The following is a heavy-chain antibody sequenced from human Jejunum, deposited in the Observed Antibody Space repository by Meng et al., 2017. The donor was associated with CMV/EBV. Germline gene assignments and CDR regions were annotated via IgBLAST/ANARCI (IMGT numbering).Heavy chain of an antibody. V-gene: IGHV3-53*01. CDR1: WFPVGANN. D-gene: IGHD5-24*01. Sequence: ASWFPVGANNMSWVRQAPGKGLGCVSVIYSGGDTYYADSVKGRFTISRDNSKNTVYLQMNSLRAEDTAVYYCARDLRGRWQHFGYWGQGTLVTVSS. J-gene: IGHJ4*02. CDR3: ARDLRGRWQHFGY. CDR2: IYSGGDT.